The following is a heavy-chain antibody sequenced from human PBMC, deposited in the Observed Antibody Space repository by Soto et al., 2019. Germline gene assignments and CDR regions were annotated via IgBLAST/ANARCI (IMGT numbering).Heavy chain of an antibody. CDR1: GGTFSSYA. V-gene: IGHV1-69*06. J-gene: IGHJ4*02. CDR2: IIPIFGTA. Sequence: QVQLVQSGAEVKKPGSSVKVSCKASGGTFSSYAISWVRQAPGQGLEWMGGIIPIFGTANYAQKFQGRVTITADKSTSTAYMELSSLRAEDTAVYYCASSMITFGGAISPGADLGQGTLVTVSS. D-gene: IGHD3-16*01. CDR3: ASSMITFGGAISPGAD.